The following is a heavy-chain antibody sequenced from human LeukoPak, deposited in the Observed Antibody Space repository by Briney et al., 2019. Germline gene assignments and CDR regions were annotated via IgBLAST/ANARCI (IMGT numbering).Heavy chain of an antibody. CDR2: ISGSGGST. V-gene: IGHV3-23*01. J-gene: IGHJ3*02. CDR1: GFTFSSYA. D-gene: IGHD5-18*01. Sequence: GGSLRLSCAASGFTFSSYAMSWVRQASGKGLEWVSAISGSGGSTYYADSVKGRFTISRDNSKNTLYLQMNSLRAEDTAVYYCAKGQGYSYGYRILPDAFDIWGQGTMVTVSS. CDR3: AKGQGYSYGYRILPDAFDI.